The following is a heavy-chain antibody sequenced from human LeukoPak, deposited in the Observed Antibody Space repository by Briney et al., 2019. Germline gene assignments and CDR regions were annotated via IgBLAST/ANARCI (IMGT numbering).Heavy chain of an antibody. J-gene: IGHJ5*02. CDR1: GFTFDDYA. CDR2: ISWNSGSI. CDR3: ARIAAAGTWYNWFDP. Sequence: PGRSLRLSCAASGFTFDDYAMHWVRQAPGKGLEWVSGISWNSGSIGYADSVKGRFTISRDNAKNSLYLQMNSLRAEDTALYYCARIAAAGTWYNWFDPWGQGTLVTVSS. V-gene: IGHV3-9*01. D-gene: IGHD6-13*01.